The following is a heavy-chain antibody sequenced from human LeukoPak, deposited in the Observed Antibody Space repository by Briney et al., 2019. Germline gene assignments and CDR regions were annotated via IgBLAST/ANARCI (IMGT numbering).Heavy chain of an antibody. D-gene: IGHD3-22*01. Sequence: SETLSLTCTVSGGSLSNYYWSWIRQPPGKGLEWIGYIYYRGNTKYNPSLKSRVTISVDPSKNQFSLKLSSVTAADTAVYYCARDRHYDSSGYPVNYFDYWGQGTLLTVSS. CDR2: IYYRGNT. CDR1: GGSLSNYY. J-gene: IGHJ4*02. CDR3: ARDRHYDSSGYPVNYFDY. V-gene: IGHV4-59*01.